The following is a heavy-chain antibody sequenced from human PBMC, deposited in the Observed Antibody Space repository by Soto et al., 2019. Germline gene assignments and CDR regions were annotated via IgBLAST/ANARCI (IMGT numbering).Heavy chain of an antibody. D-gene: IGHD2-2*01. CDR2: IYQTGVT. J-gene: IGHJ6*02. CDR3: ARLGGYCSSTSCYGFYGMDV. Sequence: SETLSLTCTVSGGSISSSSYHWAWIRQPPGKGLEWIGEIYQTGVTNYDPSLKSRVTISVDKSKNQFSLNLSPVTAADTAVYYCARLGGYCSSTSCYGFYGMDVWGQGTTVTVSS. V-gene: IGHV4-39*01. CDR1: GGSISSSSYH.